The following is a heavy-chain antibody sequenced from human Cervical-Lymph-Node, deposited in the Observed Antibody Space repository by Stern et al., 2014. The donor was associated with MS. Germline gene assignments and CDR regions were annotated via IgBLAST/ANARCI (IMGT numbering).Heavy chain of an antibody. Sequence: EMQLVESGGGLVKPGGSLRLSCAASGFTFSSYSMNWVRQAPGKGLEWVSSISSSSSYIYYAASVKGRFTISRDNAKNSLYLQMNSLRAEDTAVYYCARDYHYYDSSGYYDDAFDIWGQGTMVTVSS. CDR2: ISSSSSYI. CDR3: ARDYHYYDSSGYYDDAFDI. J-gene: IGHJ3*02. V-gene: IGHV3-21*01. CDR1: GFTFSSYS. D-gene: IGHD3-22*01.